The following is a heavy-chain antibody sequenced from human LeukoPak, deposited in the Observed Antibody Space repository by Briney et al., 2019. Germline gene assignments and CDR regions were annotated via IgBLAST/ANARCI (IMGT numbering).Heavy chain of an antibody. D-gene: IGHD3-10*01. V-gene: IGHV1-2*02. Sequence: ASVKVSCKASGYTFTGYYMHWVRQAPGQGLEWIGWINPNSGGTNYAQKFQGRVTMTRDTSISTAYMELSRLRSDDTAVYYCARSPRGPYGSGDNYYMDVWGKGTTVTISS. J-gene: IGHJ6*03. CDR1: GYTFTGYY. CDR3: ARSPRGPYGSGDNYYMDV. CDR2: INPNSGGT.